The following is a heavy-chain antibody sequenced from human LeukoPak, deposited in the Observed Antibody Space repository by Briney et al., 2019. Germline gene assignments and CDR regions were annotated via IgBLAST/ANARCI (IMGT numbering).Heavy chain of an antibody. D-gene: IGHD2-15*01. Sequence: ASVKVSCKASGYTFTGYYMHWVRQAPGQGPEWMGWINPNSGGTNYAQKFQGRVTMTRDTSISTAYMELSRLRSDDTAVYYCARAQFRVLLLPGYWGQGTLVTVSS. CDR2: INPNSGGT. J-gene: IGHJ4*02. CDR1: GYTFTGYY. CDR3: ARAQFRVLLLPGY. V-gene: IGHV1-2*02.